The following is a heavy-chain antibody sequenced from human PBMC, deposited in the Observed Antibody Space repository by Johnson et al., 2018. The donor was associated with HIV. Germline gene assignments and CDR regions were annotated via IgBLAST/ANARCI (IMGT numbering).Heavy chain of an antibody. CDR1: GFTFSSFG. Sequence: QVQLVESGGGLVQPGGSLRLSCAASGFTFSSFGMHWVRQAPGKGLAWVAVISYDGSNKYYADSVKGRFTISRDNSKNTLYLQMTSLRAGDTAVYYCVAATGANGLDIWGQGTKVTVSS. CDR3: VAATGANGLDI. CDR2: ISYDGSNK. J-gene: IGHJ3*02. D-gene: IGHD1-26*01. V-gene: IGHV3-30*03.